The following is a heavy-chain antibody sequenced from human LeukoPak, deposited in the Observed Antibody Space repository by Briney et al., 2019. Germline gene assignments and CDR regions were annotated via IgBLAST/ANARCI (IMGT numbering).Heavy chain of an antibody. V-gene: IGHV4-34*01. J-gene: IGHJ4*02. CDR2: INHSGST. CDR3: ARGRGVIDY. CDR1: GGSFSGYS. Sequence: PSETLSLTCAVSGGSFSGYSWSWIRQPPGKGLEWIGEINHSGSTNYNPSLKSRVTISVDTSKNQFSLRLISVTAADTAVYYCARGRGVIDYWGQGTLVTVSS. D-gene: IGHD3-10*01.